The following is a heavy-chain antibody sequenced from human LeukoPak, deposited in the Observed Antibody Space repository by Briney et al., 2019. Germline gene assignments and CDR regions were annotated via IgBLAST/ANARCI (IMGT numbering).Heavy chain of an antibody. CDR1: GFTFSSYE. J-gene: IGHJ6*03. Sequence: GGSLRLSCAASGFTFSSYEMNWVRQAPGKGLEWVSSISSSSGYIYYADSMKGRFTISRDNAKNSLYLQMNSLRAEDTAVYYCARERDYYDSGGPYMDVWGKGTTVTVSS. CDR3: ARERDYYDSGGPYMDV. D-gene: IGHD3-22*01. V-gene: IGHV3-21*01. CDR2: ISSSSGYI.